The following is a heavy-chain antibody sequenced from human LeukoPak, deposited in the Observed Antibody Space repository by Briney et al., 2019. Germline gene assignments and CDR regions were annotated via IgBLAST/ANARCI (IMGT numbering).Heavy chain of an antibody. V-gene: IGHV3-11*01. CDR3: AVGYYYDSSGYPVDY. CDR2: ISSSGSTI. CDR1: GFTFSDYY. D-gene: IGHD3-22*01. J-gene: IGHJ4*02. Sequence: PGGSLRLSCAASGFTFSDYYMSWIRQAPGKGLEWVSYISSSGSTIYYADSVEGRFTISRDNAKNSLYLQMNSLRAEDTAVYYCAVGYYYDSSGYPVDYWGQGTLVTVSS.